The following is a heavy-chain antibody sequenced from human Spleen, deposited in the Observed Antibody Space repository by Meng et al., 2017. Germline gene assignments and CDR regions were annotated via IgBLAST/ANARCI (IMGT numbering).Heavy chain of an antibody. CDR1: GGSVSSGSYY. V-gene: IGHV4-61*01. D-gene: IGHD3-22*01. CDR2: IYSSGST. Sequence: QVQVQGRGPGLVGPSGPSSLTCSVSGGSVSSGSYYWSWIRQPPGKGLEWIGYIYSSGSTNYNPSLKSRVTISVDTSKNQFSLKLSSVTAADTAVYYCARETAYYYDSSGYYSYFDYWGQGTLVTVSS. CDR3: ARETAYYYDSSGYYSYFDY. J-gene: IGHJ4*02.